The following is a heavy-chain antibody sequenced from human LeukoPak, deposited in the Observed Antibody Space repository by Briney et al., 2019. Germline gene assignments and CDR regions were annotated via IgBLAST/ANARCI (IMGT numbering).Heavy chain of an antibody. CDR3: ARDDSDY. Sequence: PGGSLRLSCVASGFTLSNYWMSWVRQAPGKGLEWVATIKSDGSEKYYVDSVKGRFTISRDSAKNSLSLQMNSLRAEDTAVYYCARDDSDYWGQGTLVTVSS. V-gene: IGHV3-7*01. J-gene: IGHJ4*02. CDR2: IKSDGSEK. CDR1: GFTLSNYW.